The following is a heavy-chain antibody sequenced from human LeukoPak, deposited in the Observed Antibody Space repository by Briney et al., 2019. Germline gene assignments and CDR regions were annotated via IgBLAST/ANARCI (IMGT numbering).Heavy chain of an antibody. CDR2: IYYSGST. CDR3: ARRYCSSTSCYLGSPDPLYWYFDL. Sequence: PSETLSLTCTVSGGSISSYYWSWIRQPPGKGLEWIGYIYYSGSTNYNPSLKSRVTISVDTSKNQFSLKLSSVTAADTAVYYCARRYCSSTSCYLGSPDPLYWYFDLWGRGTLVTVSS. D-gene: IGHD2-2*01. V-gene: IGHV4-59*08. CDR1: GGSISSYY. J-gene: IGHJ2*01.